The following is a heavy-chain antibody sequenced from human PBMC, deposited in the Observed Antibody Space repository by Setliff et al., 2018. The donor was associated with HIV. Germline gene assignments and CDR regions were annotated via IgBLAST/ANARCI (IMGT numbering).Heavy chain of an antibody. V-gene: IGHV1-3*01. Sequence: ASVKVSCKASGYSFTSYTIHWVRQAPGQRLEWMGWINAGNGNTKYSQKFRGRVTFTRDTSASTAYMELSGLGFEDTAVYYRARVGDFYDGSGHYSVLDAFDMWGQGTKVT. D-gene: IGHD3-22*01. CDR3: ARVGDFYDGSGHYSVLDAFDM. J-gene: IGHJ3*02. CDR2: INAGNGNT. CDR1: GYSFTSYT.